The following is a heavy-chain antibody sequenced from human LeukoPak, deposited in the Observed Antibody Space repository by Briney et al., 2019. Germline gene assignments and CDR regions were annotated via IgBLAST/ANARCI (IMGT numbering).Heavy chain of an antibody. CDR1: GYTFTGYY. J-gene: IGHJ6*02. Sequence: ASVKVSCKASGYTFTGYYMHWVRQAPGQGLEWMGWINPNSGGTNYAQKFQGRVTMTTDTSTSTAYMELRSLRSDDTAVYYCARDHHTPTYYDILAYYYYGMDVWGQGTTVTVSS. V-gene: IGHV1-2*02. CDR2: INPNSGGT. D-gene: IGHD3-9*01. CDR3: ARDHHTPTYYDILAYYYYGMDV.